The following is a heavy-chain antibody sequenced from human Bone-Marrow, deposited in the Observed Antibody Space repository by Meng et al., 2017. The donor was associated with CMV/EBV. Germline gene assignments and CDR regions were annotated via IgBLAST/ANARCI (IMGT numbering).Heavy chain of an antibody. CDR2: ISSSSSYI. V-gene: IGHV3-21*01. CDR1: GFTFSSYS. J-gene: IGHJ6*02. Sequence: GESLKISCAASGFTFSSYSMNWVRQAPGKGLEWVSSISSSSSYIYYADSVKGRFTISRDNSKNTLYLQMNSLRAEDTAVYYCARDLYYDFWSGYYTPYYYYYGMDVWGQGTTVTVSS. D-gene: IGHD3-3*01. CDR3: ARDLYYDFWSGYYTPYYYYYGMDV.